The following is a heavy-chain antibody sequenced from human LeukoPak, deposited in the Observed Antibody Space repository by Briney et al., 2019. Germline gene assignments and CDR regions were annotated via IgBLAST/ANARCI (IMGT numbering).Heavy chain of an antibody. Sequence: PSETLSLTCTVSGGSISSGGYYWSWIRQHPGKGLEWIGYIYYSGSTYYNPSLKSRVTISVDTSKNQFSLKLSSVTAADTVVYYCARGNNYDSSGYYYGVGAFDIWGQGTMVTVSS. D-gene: IGHD3-22*01. CDR3: ARGNNYDSSGYYYGVGAFDI. J-gene: IGHJ3*02. CDR2: IYYSGST. CDR1: GGSISSGGYY. V-gene: IGHV4-31*03.